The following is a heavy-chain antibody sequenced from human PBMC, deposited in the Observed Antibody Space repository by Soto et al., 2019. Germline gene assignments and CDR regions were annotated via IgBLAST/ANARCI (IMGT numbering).Heavy chain of an antibody. CDR3: SKDLEGNYGDRR. CDR1: GFTFSSCA. CDR2: ISGSGGST. D-gene: IGHD4-17*01. J-gene: IGHJ4*02. Sequence: EVQLLESGGGLVQPVGSLRLSCAATGFTFSSCAMGWVRQAPGKGLEWVSAISGSGGSTYDADSVKGRFTISRDNSKNTLYIQMNSLRAEDTAVYYCSKDLEGNYGDRRWGQGTLVTVSS. V-gene: IGHV3-23*01.